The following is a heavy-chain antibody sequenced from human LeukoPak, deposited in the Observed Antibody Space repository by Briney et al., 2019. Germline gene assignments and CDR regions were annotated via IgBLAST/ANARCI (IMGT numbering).Heavy chain of an antibody. CDR3: AREATGVSYYYYYMDV. J-gene: IGHJ6*03. D-gene: IGHD2-8*01. CDR2: INPNSGGT. CDR1: GYTFTGYY. V-gene: IGHV1-2*02. Sequence: ASVKVSCKASGYTFTGYYMHWLRQAPGQGLEGMGWINPNSGGTNYPQKFQGRVTMTRDTFISTAYMELSRPRSDDTAVYYCAREATGVSYYYYYMDVWGKGTTVTVSS.